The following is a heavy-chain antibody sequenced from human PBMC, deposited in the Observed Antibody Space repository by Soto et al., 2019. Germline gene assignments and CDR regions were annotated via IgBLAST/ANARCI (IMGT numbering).Heavy chain of an antibody. CDR2: MYYSGSS. CDR3: ARGGRWEQIDY. CDR1: GGSTSDKSYF. J-gene: IGHJ4*02. V-gene: IGHV4-39*07. D-gene: IGHD1-26*01. Sequence: PSDTLSLTCSVSGGSTSDKSYFWGWVRQSPGKGLEWIGSMYYSGSSYYNPSLKSRVAISVDTSRNQFSLKLSSVTAADTAVYYCARGGRWEQIDYWGQGTLVIVSS.